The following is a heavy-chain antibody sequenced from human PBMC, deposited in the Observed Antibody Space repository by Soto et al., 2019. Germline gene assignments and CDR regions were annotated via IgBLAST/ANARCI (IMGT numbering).Heavy chain of an antibody. J-gene: IGHJ6*03. CDR1: GFTFSSYS. D-gene: IGHD3-16*01. CDR2: ISSSSSTI. CDR3: ARDLYEQYYYYYMDV. V-gene: IGHV3-48*01. Sequence: GWSLRISCAASGFTFSSYSMNWVRKAPGKGLEWVSYISSSSSTIYYADSVKGRFTISRDNAKNSLYLQMNSLRAEDTAVFYCARDLYEQYYYYYMDVWGKGTTVTVSS.